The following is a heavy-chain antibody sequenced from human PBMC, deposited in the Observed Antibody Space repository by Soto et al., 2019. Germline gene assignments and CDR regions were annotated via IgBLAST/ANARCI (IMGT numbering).Heavy chain of an antibody. CDR1: GFTFSSYG. V-gene: IGHV3-33*01. CDR3: ARGYCSGGSCYSPVDY. CDR2: IWYDGSNK. J-gene: IGHJ4*02. Sequence: LRLSCAASGFTFSSYGMHWVRQAPGKGLEWVAVIWYDGSNKYYADSVKGRFTISRDNSKNTLYLQMNSLRAEDTAVYYCARGYCSGGSCYSPVDYWGQGTLVTVSS. D-gene: IGHD2-15*01.